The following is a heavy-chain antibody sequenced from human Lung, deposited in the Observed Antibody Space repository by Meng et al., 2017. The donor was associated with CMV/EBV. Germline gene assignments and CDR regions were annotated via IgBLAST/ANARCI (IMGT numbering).Heavy chain of an antibody. CDR2: ISTNTGTP. J-gene: IGHJ5*02. V-gene: IGHV7-4-1*02. CDR3: ARGGNFDP. CDR1: GYTFSTYT. Sequence: QGPLGQCGSKLKKPGASVKVSCKASGYTFSTYTINWVRQAHGRGLEWMGWISTNTGTPTYTQGFTGRFVFSLDTSVSTEYLQISSLKAEDTAVYYCARGGNFDPWGQGTLVTVSS. D-gene: IGHD2/OR15-2a*01.